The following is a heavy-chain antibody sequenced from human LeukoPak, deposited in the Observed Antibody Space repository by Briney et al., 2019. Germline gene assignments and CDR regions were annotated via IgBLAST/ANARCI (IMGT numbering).Heavy chain of an antibody. CDR3: ARLGYEVDAAAVAAYHYYGMDV. V-gene: IGHV4-59*11. CDR2: VYYTGST. CDR1: GGSISGHY. J-gene: IGHJ6*02. D-gene: IGHD5-18*01. Sequence: TSETLSLTCTVSGGSISGHYWSWIRQSPEKGLEWIGYVYYTGSTFYNPSLKSRVTMSINMSMNQFSLNLRAVTAADTAVYYCARLGYEVDAAAVAAYHYYGMDVWGQGNTVTVSS.